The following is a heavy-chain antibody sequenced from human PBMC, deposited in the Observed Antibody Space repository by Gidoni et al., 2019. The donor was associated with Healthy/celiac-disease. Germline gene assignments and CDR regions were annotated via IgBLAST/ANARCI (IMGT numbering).Heavy chain of an antibody. V-gene: IGHV4-59*01. Sequence: QVQLQESGPGLVKPPETLSLTCTVSGGSISSYYWSWIRQPPGKGLEWIGYISYSGSTNYNPSLKSRVTISVDTSKNQFSLKLSSVTAADTAVYYCARVVPWVRGVIINPNWFDPWGQGTLVTVSS. CDR1: GGSISSYY. CDR3: ARVVPWVRGVIINPNWFDP. J-gene: IGHJ5*02. CDR2: ISYSGST. D-gene: IGHD3-10*01.